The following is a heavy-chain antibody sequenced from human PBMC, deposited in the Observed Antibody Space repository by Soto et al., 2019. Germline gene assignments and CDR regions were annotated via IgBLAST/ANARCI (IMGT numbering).Heavy chain of an antibody. D-gene: IGHD3-9*01. CDR3: ARERGFRDILTGYYPPGYFDY. CDR2: ISYDGSNK. V-gene: IGHV3-30-3*01. J-gene: IGHJ4*02. Sequence: GGSLRLSCAASGFTFSSYAMHWVRQAPGKGLEWVAVISYDGSNKYYADSVKGRFTISRDNSKNTLYLQMNSLRAEDTAVYYCARERGFRDILTGYYPPGYFDYWGQGTLVTVSS. CDR1: GFTFSSYA.